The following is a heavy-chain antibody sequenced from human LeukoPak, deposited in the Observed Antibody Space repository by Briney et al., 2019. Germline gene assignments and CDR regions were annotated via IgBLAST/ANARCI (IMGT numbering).Heavy chain of an antibody. CDR2: IYYSGST. CDR3: ASEIAAAGTSAFDI. V-gene: IGHV4-59*11. Sequence: PSETLSLTCIVSGGSISSHYWSWIRQPPGKGLEWIGYIYYSGSTNYNPSLKSRVTISVDTSKNQFSLKLSSVTAADTAVYYCASEIAAAGTSAFDIWGQGTMVTVSS. J-gene: IGHJ3*02. D-gene: IGHD6-13*01. CDR1: GGSISSHY.